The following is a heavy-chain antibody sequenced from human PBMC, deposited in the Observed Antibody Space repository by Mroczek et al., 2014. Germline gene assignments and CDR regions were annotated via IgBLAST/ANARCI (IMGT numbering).Heavy chain of an antibody. CDR1: GFTFSSYA. CDR3: ARGGGPPDRPEGYEYCSGGSCYYNYYGMDV. J-gene: IGHJ6*02. D-gene: IGHD2-15*01. V-gene: IGHV3-30-3*01. CDR2: ISYDGSNK. Sequence: VQLLEVWGRRGPAWRSLRLSCAASGFTFSSYAMHWVRQAPGKGLEWVAVISYDGSNKYYADSVKGRFTISRDNSKNTLYLQMNSLRAEDTAVYYCARGGGPPDRPEGYEYCSGGSCYYNYYGMDVWGQGTTVTVSS.